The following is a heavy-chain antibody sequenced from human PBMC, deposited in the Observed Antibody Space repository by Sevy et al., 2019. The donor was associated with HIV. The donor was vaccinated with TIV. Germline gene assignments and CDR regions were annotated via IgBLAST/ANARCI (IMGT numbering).Heavy chain of an antibody. CDR2: IYGSRGVT. CDR3: AGGRYDSSGSFDAFDI. J-gene: IGHJ3*02. CDR1: GFTFSSYA. V-gene: IGHV3-23*01. D-gene: IGHD3-22*01. Sequence: GGSLRLSCAASGFTFSSYALNWVRQAPGKGPEWVSTIYGSRGVTYYADYVKGRFTISRDNSKNTLYLQMNSLRTEDTAVYFCAGGRYDSSGSFDAFDIWGQGTMVTVSS.